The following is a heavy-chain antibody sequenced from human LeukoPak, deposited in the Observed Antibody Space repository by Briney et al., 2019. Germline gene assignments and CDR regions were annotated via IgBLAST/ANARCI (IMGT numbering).Heavy chain of an antibody. J-gene: IGHJ5*02. CDR2: ISSSSSYI. Sequence: TGGSLRLSCAASGFTFSSYSMNWVRQAPGKGLEWVSSISSSSSYIYYADSAKGRFTISRDNAKNSLYLQMNSLRAEDTAVYYCARAPGYSSSWFDPWGQGTLVTVSS. D-gene: IGHD6-13*01. CDR1: GFTFSSYS. CDR3: ARAPGYSSSWFDP. V-gene: IGHV3-21*01.